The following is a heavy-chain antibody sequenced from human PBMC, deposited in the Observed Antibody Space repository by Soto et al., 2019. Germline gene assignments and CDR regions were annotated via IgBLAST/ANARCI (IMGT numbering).Heavy chain of an antibody. CDR1: GFTFSSFG. D-gene: IGHD3-16*01. Sequence: EQLVESGGGVVQSGRSLRLSCEASGFTFSSFGMHWVRQAPGKGLEWVAVISYDGSDTYFADSVKGRFTISRDNSKNTVYLQMNSLRVEDTGVYYCVKDIHFLGIWYFDLWGRGSLVSVSS. CDR3: VKDIHFLGIWYFDL. CDR2: ISYDGSDT. V-gene: IGHV3-30*18. J-gene: IGHJ2*01.